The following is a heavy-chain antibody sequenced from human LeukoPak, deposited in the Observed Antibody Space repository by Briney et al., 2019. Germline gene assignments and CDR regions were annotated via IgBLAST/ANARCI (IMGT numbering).Heavy chain of an antibody. CDR3: AKDWTTVTTFDY. J-gene: IGHJ4*02. V-gene: IGHV3-23*01. Sequence: GGSLRLSCAASGFTFSSYGMNWVRQAPGKGLEWVSAISGSGGSTYYADSVKGRFTISRDNSKNTLYLQMNSLRAEDTAVYYCAKDWTTVTTFDYWGQGTLVTVSS. CDR2: ISGSGGST. CDR1: GFTFSSYG. D-gene: IGHD4-17*01.